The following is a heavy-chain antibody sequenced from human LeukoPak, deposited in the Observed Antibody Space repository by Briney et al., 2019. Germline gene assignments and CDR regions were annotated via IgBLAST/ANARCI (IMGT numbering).Heavy chain of an antibody. CDR3: ARVRATGAHDY. CDR1: GGSFSGYY. V-gene: IGHV4-34*01. CDR2: INHSGST. J-gene: IGHJ4*02. Sequence: PSETLSLTCAVYGGSFSGYYWSWIRQHPGKGLEWIGDINHSGSTNYNPSLKSRVTISVDTSKNQFSLKLSSVTAADTAVYYCARVRATGAHDYWGQGTLVTVSS. D-gene: IGHD7-27*01.